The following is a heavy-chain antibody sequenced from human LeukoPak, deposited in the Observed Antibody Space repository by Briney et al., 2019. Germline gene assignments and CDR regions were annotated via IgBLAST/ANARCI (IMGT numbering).Heavy chain of an antibody. Sequence: GGSLRLSCAASGFTFSSYSMNWVRQAPGKGLEWVSSISSSSSYIYYADSVKGRFTISRDNAKNSLYLQMNSLRAEDTAVYYCARSYYGSSGYYNHDAFDIWGQGTMVTVSS. D-gene: IGHD3-22*01. CDR1: GFTFSSYS. V-gene: IGHV3-21*01. CDR2: ISSSSSYI. J-gene: IGHJ3*02. CDR3: ARSYYGSSGYYNHDAFDI.